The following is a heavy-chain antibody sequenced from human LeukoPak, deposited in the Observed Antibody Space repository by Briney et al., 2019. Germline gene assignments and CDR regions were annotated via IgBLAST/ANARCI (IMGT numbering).Heavy chain of an antibody. D-gene: IGHD4/OR15-4a*01. CDR3: ARDPTVLPDF. V-gene: IGHV3-23*01. CDR2: ISGSGGST. CDR1: GFTFISFA. J-gene: IGHJ4*02. Sequence: PGGSPRLSCAASGFTFISFAMTWVRQAPGKGLEWVSTISGSGGSTYYADSVKGRFTISRDNSKNTLYLQMSSLRAEDTAVYYCARDPTVLPDFWGQGTLVTVSS.